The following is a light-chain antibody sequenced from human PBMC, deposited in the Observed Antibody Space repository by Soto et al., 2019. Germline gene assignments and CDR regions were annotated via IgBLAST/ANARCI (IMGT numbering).Light chain of an antibody. CDR1: SRDVGNYAY. J-gene: IGLJ3*02. Sequence: SALTQPRSVSGSPGQSVTISCTGTSRDVGNYAYVSWYQQHPGKAPKLMIYDITKRPSGVPDRFSASKSGNTASLIISGLQAEDEADYYCCSYAGNYAWVFGGGTQLTVL. V-gene: IGLV2-11*01. CDR2: DIT. CDR3: CSYAGNYAWV.